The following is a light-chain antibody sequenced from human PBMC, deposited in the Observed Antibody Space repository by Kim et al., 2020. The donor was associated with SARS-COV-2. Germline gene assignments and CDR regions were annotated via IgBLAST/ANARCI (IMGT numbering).Light chain of an antibody. CDR3: QQYDSSPDT. J-gene: IGKJ2*01. Sequence: EIVLTQSPGTLSLSPGERATLSCRASQSISRSYLAWYQQKPGQAPRLLIHGAISRATGIPDRFSGSGSGTDFTLTISRLEPEDFAVYYCQQYDSSPDTFGQGTKVDIK. CDR1: QSISRSY. V-gene: IGKV3-20*01. CDR2: GAI.